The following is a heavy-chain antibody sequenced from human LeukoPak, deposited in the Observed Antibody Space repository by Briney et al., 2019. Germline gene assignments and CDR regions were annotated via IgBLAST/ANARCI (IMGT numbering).Heavy chain of an antibody. V-gene: IGHV1-18*01. D-gene: IGHD7-27*01. CDR2: ISAYNGDT. CDR3: ARGPHWDPHFDY. CDR1: GYTFTSYG. J-gene: IGHJ4*02. Sequence: ASVKVSCKASGYTFTSYGISWVRQAPGQGLEWMGWISAYNGDTNYAQKLQGRVTMTTDTSTSTAYMELSRLRSDDTAVYYCARGPHWDPHFDYWGQGTLVTVSS.